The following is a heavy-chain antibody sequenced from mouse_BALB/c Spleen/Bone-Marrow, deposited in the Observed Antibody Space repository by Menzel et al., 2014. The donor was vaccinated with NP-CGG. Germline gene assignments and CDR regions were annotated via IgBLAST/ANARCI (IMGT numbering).Heavy chain of an antibody. Sequence: QVQLQQPGPGLVAPSQSLSITCTVSGFSLSRYSVHWIRQPPGKGLEWLGMIWGGGSTDYNSALRSRLSIINDNSKSQVFLKMSSLQTDDTAMYYCARRELHAMDYWGQGTSVTVSS. CDR1: GFSLSRYS. V-gene: IGHV2-6-4*01. CDR2: IWGGGST. J-gene: IGHJ4*01. CDR3: ARRELHAMDY.